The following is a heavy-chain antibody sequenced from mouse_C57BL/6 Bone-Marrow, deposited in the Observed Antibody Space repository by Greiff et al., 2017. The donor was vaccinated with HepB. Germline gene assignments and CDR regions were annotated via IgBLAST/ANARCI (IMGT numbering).Heavy chain of an antibody. CDR1: GFNIKDDY. J-gene: IGHJ3*01. D-gene: IGHD2-4*01. V-gene: IGHV14-4*01. CDR3: TTWVGLRPWFAY. Sequence: EVQLQQSGAELVRPGASVKLSCTASGFNIKDDYMHWVKQRPEQGLEWIGWIDPENGDTEYASKFQGKATITADTSSNTAYLQLSSLTSEDTAVYYCTTWVGLRPWFAYWGQGTLVTVSA. CDR2: IDPENGDT.